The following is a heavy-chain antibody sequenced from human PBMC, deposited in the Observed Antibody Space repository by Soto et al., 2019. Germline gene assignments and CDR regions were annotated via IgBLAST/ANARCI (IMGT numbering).Heavy chain of an antibody. CDR3: ARDATLTYYDFWSGYYPPYYYYYGMDV. V-gene: IGHV3-21*01. D-gene: IGHD3-3*01. CDR2: ISSSSYI. Sequence: PGGSLRLSCAASGFTFSSYSMNWVRQAPGKGLEWVSSISSSSYIYYADSVKGRFTISRDNAKNSLYLQMNSLRAEDTAVYYCARDATLTYYDFWSGYYPPYYYYYGMDVWGQGTTVTVSS. CDR1: GFTFSSYS. J-gene: IGHJ6*02.